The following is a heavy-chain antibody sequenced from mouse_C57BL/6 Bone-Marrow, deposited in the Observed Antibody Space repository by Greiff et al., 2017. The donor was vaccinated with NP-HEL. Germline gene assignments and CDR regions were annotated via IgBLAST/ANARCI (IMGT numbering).Heavy chain of an antibody. V-gene: IGHV5-17*01. CDR2: ISSGSSTI. J-gene: IGHJ4*01. D-gene: IGHD3-3*01. Sequence: EVQLVESGGGLVKPGGSLKLSCAASGFTFSDYGMHWVRQAPEKGLEWVAYISSGSSTIYYADTVKGRFTISRDNAKNTLFLQMTSLRSEDTAMYYCARRRLGYAMDYWGQGTSVTVSS. CDR1: GFTFSDYG. CDR3: ARRRLGYAMDY.